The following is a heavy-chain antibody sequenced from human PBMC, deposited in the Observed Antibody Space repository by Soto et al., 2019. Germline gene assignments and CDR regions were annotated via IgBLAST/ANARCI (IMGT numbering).Heavy chain of an antibody. CDR1: GGSFSGYC. D-gene: IGHD3-10*01. V-gene: IGHV4-34*01. Sequence: QVQLQQWGAGLLRPAETLSLTCAVYGGSFSGYCWTWIRQPPGKGLEWIGEINHRGSTNYNPSLKSRVTMSVDTSKNQFSLNLSSVTAAHTAVYYCARGSNYGLVYWGQGTLVTVSS. J-gene: IGHJ4*02. CDR3: ARGSNYGLVY. CDR2: INHRGST.